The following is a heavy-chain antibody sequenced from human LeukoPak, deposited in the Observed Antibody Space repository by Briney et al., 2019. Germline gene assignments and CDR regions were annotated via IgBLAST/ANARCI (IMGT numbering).Heavy chain of an antibody. CDR3: AKEGGSGWYYFDY. CDR2: ISYDGSNK. V-gene: IGHV3-30*18. J-gene: IGHJ4*02. D-gene: IGHD6-19*01. Sequence: GGSLRLSCAASGFTFSSYGMHWVRQAPGKGLEWVAVISYDGSNKYYADSVKGRFTISRDNSKNTLYLQMNSLRAEDTAVYYCAKEGGSGWYYFDYWGQGTLVTVSS. CDR1: GFTFSSYG.